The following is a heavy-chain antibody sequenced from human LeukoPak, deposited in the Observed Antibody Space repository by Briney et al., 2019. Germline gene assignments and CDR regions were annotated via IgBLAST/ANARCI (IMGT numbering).Heavy chain of an antibody. CDR3: ARISNDWPHYYMDV. Sequence: PSETLSLTCTVSGGSISSYYWGWIRQPPGKGLEWIGSIYYSGSTYYDPSLKSRVTISVDTSKNQFSLKLSSVTAADTAAYYCARISNDWPHYYMDVWGKGTTVIVSS. V-gene: IGHV4-39*01. CDR2: IYYSGST. D-gene: IGHD3-9*01. J-gene: IGHJ6*03. CDR1: GGSISSYY.